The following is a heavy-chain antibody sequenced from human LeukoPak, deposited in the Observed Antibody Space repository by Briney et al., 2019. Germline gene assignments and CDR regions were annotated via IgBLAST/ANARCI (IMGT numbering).Heavy chain of an antibody. CDR1: GYTFTSYG. CDR3: ARNLRNYYDSSGPGDY. J-gene: IGHJ4*02. CDR2: ISAYNGNT. Sequence: GASVKVSCKASGYTFTSYGISWVRQVPGQGLEWMGWISAYNGNTNYAQKLQGRVTMTTDTSTSTAYMELRSLRSDDTAVYYCARNLRNYYDSSGPGDYWGQGTLVTVSS. D-gene: IGHD3-22*01. V-gene: IGHV1-18*01.